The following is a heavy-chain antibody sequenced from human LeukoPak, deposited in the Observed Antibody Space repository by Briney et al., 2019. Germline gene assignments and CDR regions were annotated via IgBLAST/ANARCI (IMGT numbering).Heavy chain of an antibody. D-gene: IGHD6-6*01. CDR2: ISSSSSYI. Sequence: SGGSLRLSCAASGFTFSSYSMNWVRQAPGKGLEWVSSISSSSSYIYYADSVKGRFTISRDNAKNSLYLQMNSLRAEDTAVYYCASVGGIAARSPHYWGQGTLVTVSS. J-gene: IGHJ4*02. CDR3: ASVGGIAARSPHY. V-gene: IGHV3-21*01. CDR1: GFTFSSYS.